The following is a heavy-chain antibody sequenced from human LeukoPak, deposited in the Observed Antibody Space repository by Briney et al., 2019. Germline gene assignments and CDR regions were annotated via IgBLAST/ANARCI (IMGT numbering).Heavy chain of an antibody. CDR3: ATMVRGVYRGKFDY. Sequence: ASVMVSCKASGGTFSSYAISWVCQAPGQGLEWRGRIIPILGIANYAQKFQGRVTITADKSTSTAYMELSSLRSEDTAVYYCATMVRGVYRGKFDYWGQGTLVTVSS. J-gene: IGHJ4*02. CDR2: IIPILGIA. CDR1: GGTFSSYA. V-gene: IGHV1-69*10. D-gene: IGHD3-10*01.